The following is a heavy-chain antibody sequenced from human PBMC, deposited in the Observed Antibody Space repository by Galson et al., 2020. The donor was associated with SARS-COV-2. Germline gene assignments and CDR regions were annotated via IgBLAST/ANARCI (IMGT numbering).Heavy chain of an antibody. CDR3: AAFVARPVY. CDR2: GSGKT. J-gene: IGHJ4*02. V-gene: IGHV1-58*01. D-gene: IGHD6-6*01. Sequence: GSGKTNYAQKFQERVTITRDMSTSTAYMELSSLRYEDTAVYYCAAFVARPVYWGQGTLVTVSS.